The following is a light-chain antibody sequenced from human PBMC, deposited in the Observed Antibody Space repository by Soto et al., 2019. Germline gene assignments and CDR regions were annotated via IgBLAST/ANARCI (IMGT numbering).Light chain of an antibody. Sequence: DIQMTQSPSTLSASVGDRVTITCRASQSISSWLAWYQQKPGKAPKLLIYKASSLESGVPSRFSSSGSGTEFTITISRLQPDDFATYYCQQYNSYSGYTFGQGTKLEIK. CDR3: QQYNSYSGYT. CDR2: KAS. V-gene: IGKV1-5*03. CDR1: QSISSW. J-gene: IGKJ2*01.